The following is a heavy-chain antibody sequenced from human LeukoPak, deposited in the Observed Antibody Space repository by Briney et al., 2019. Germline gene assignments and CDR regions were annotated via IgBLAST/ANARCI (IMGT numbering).Heavy chain of an antibody. CDR2: ISGSGGRT. CDR3: ASHDYGDNDAFDI. CDR1: GFIFNNND. J-gene: IGHJ3*02. V-gene: IGHV3-23*01. D-gene: IGHD4-17*01. Sequence: PGGSLRLSCSASGFIFNNNDMSWVRQAPGKGLEWVSGISGSGGRTTYADSVKGRFTISRDNSKNTLYLQMNSLRAEDTAVYYCASHDYGDNDAFDIWGQGTMVTVSS.